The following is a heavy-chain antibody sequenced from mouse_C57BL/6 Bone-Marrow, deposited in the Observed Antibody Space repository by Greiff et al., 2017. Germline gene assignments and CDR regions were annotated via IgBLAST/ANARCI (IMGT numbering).Heavy chain of an antibody. J-gene: IGHJ4*01. CDR2: IDPSDSYT. CDR1: GYTFTSYW. V-gene: IGHV1-69*01. Sequence: QVQLKQPGAELVMPGASVKLSCKASGYTFTSYWMHWVKQRPGQGLEWIGEIDPSDSYTNYNQKFKGKSTLTVDKSSSTAYMQLSSLTSEDSAVYYCARSHSEAMDYWGQGTSVTVSS. CDR3: ARSHSEAMDY.